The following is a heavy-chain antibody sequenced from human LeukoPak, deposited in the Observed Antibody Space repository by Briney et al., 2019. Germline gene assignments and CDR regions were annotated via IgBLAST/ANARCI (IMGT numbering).Heavy chain of an antibody. V-gene: IGHV1-3*01. CDR1: GYTFTSYG. J-gene: IGHJ4*02. CDR2: INAGNGNT. CDR3: ARDTGDIVVVPAANPPDY. Sequence: ASVKVSCKASGYTFTSYGISWVRQAPGQRLEWMGWINAGNGNTKYSQKFQGRVTITRDTSASTAYMELSSLRSEDTAVYYCARDTGDIVVVPAANPPDYWGQGTLVTVSS. D-gene: IGHD2-2*01.